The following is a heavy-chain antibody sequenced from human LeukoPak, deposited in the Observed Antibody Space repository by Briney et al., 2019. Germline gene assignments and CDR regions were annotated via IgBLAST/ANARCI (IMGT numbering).Heavy chain of an antibody. D-gene: IGHD3-10*01. CDR1: GYTFNIYW. V-gene: IGHV5-51*01. CDR2: IYPDDSDI. Sequence: GESLKISCKGSGYTFNIYWIGWVRQMPGKGLEWMGMIYPDDSDIRYRPSFQGQVTISADKSISTAYLQWSSLKASDTAMYYCAREVGSGSRSLHYFDYWGQGTLVTVSS. J-gene: IGHJ4*02. CDR3: AREVGSGSRSLHYFDY.